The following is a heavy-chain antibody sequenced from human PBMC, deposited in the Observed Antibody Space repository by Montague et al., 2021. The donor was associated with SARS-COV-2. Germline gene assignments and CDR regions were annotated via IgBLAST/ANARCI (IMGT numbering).Heavy chain of an antibody. CDR2: IYDSGGA. D-gene: IGHD3-3*01. CDR3: ARRGTGNYEILDY. CDR1: GGSMRRYY. J-gene: IGHJ4*02. V-gene: IGHV4-59*01. Sequence: SETLSLTCTISGGSMRRYYWTWIRQLPGKELEWIGSIYDSGGARYNPSLKGRVSISVDASKNQFSLRVTSVTAADTAVYFCARRGTGNYEILDYWGQGILGTVSP.